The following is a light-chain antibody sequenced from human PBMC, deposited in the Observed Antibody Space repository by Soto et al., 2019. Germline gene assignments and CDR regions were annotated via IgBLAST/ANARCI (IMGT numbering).Light chain of an antibody. CDR3: QQYSDSPRT. V-gene: IGKV3-20*01. J-gene: IGKJ1*01. CDR2: AAS. CDR1: QSVSSNS. Sequence: EIVLTXXPXTLSLSPGERATLSCRASQSVSSNSLAWYQQKAGQAPRLVIYAASSRATGIPDRFSGSGSGTDFSLTISGLGPEDFAVYFCQQYSDSPRTFGQGTKVEIK.